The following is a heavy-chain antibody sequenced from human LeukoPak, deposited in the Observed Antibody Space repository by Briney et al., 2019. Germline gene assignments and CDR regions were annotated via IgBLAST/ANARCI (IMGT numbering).Heavy chain of an antibody. D-gene: IGHD1-14*01. CDR1: GGSISRYY. V-gene: IGHV4-59*08. Sequence: SETLSLTCTVSGGSISRYYWSWIRQPPGKGLEWIVYIHYSGSTNYNPSLKSRVTISMDTSKNQFSLKLTSVTAADTAVYYCARLDGNRNYFGYWGQGTLVTVSS. CDR2: IHYSGST. CDR3: ARLDGNRNYFGY. J-gene: IGHJ4*02.